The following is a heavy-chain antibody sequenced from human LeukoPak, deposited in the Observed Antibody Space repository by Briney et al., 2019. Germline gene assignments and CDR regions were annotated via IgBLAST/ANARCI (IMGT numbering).Heavy chain of an antibody. J-gene: IGHJ6*03. CDR2: VDSEDGET. Sequence: ASVTVSRKVSGYTFTDYYRNWVQQAPGKGLEGVGLVDSEDGETIYPDKFQGRVTITADTSTDTAYMELSSLRSEDTAVYYCATGYDFWSGFRYYMDVCGKGTPVTVSS. CDR1: GYTFTDYY. CDR3: ATGYDFWSGFRYYMDV. V-gene: IGHV1-69-2*01. D-gene: IGHD3-3*01.